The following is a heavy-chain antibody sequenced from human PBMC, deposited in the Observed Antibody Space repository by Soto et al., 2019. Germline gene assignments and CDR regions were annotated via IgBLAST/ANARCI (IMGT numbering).Heavy chain of an antibody. CDR2: IYYSGRT. V-gene: IGHV4-59*01. Sequence: QVQLQESGPGLVKPSETLSLTCTVSGGSISSYYWSWIRQPPGKGLEWIGYIYYSGRTNYNPSLNSRVNLSGGTSKNQLSLKLSSVTAADTAVYYCARDHTGEWFGELLSQGWFDPWGQGTLVTVSS. CDR3: ARDHTGEWFGELLSQGWFDP. D-gene: IGHD3-10*01. CDR1: GGSISSYY. J-gene: IGHJ5*02.